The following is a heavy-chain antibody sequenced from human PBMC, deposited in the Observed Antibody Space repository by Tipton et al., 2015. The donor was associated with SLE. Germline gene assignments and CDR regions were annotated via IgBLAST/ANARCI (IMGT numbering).Heavy chain of an antibody. V-gene: IGHV4-34*01. CDR3: ARNSSDSGSYYLDY. J-gene: IGHJ4*02. CDR2: INHSGST. Sequence: TLSLTCAVYGGSFSGYYWSWIRQPPGKGLEWIGEINHSGSTNYNPSLKSRVTISVDTSKNQFSLKLGSVTAADTAVYYCARNSSDSGSYYLDYWGQGTLVTVSS. D-gene: IGHD1-26*01. CDR1: GGSFSGYY.